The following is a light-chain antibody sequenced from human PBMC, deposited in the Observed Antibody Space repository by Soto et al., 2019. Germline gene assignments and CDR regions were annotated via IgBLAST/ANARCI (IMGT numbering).Light chain of an antibody. CDR3: AAWDDSRNGLL. CDR2: SNN. CDR1: SSNIGSNT. V-gene: IGLV1-44*01. Sequence: QSVLTQPPSASGTPGQRVTISCSGSSSNIGSNTVNWYQQRPGTAPTLLIYSNNHPPSGVPDRFSCSKSGTSASMAVNGLPSDDDADDYCAAWDDSRNGLLFGGGTKLTVL. J-gene: IGLJ3*02.